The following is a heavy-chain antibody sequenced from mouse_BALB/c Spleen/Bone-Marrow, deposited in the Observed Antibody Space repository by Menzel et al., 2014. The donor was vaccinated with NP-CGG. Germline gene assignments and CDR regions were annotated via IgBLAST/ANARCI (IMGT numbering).Heavy chain of an antibody. Sequence: EVKVVESGPSLVKPSQTLSLTCSVTGDSITSGYWNWIRKFPGNKLEYVGYISYSGSTYYNPSLKSRISITRDTSKNXYYLQLNSVTTEDTATYYCATYDGYCFDYWGQGTTLTVSS. D-gene: IGHD2-3*01. CDR3: ATYDGYCFDY. CDR1: GDSITSGY. J-gene: IGHJ2*01. CDR2: ISYSGST. V-gene: IGHV3-8*02.